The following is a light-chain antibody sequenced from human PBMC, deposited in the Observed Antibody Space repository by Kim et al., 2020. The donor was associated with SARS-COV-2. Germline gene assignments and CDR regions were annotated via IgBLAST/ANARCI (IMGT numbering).Light chain of an antibody. CDR3: QQSYITPFT. CDR1: QSISSH. V-gene: IGKV1-39*01. J-gene: IGKJ3*01. Sequence: DIQMTQSPSSLSASVGDRVTITCRTSQSISSHLNWYHQKPVRAPKLLIYAASTLQGGVPSRFSGSGSETDFTLTISSLQPEDFGTYFCQQSYITPFTSGPGTKVDIK. CDR2: AAS.